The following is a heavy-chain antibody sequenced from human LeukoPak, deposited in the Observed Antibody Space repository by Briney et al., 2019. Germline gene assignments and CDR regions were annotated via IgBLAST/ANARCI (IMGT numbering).Heavy chain of an antibody. CDR2: ISGSGGST. D-gene: IGHD6-19*01. CDR3: ASMTPTRYSSGWPFDY. CDR1: GFTFSSYA. Sequence: PGGSLKLSCAASGFTFSSYAMSWVRQAPGKGLEWVSAISGSGGSTYYADSVKGRFTISRDNSKNTLYLQMNSLRAEDTAVYYCASMTPTRYSSGWPFDYWGQGTLVTVSS. J-gene: IGHJ4*02. V-gene: IGHV3-23*01.